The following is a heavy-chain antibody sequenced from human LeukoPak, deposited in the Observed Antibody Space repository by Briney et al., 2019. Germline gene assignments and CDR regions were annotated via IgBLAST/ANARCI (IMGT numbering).Heavy chain of an antibody. D-gene: IGHD5-18*01. CDR1: GFNFDRYT. CDR2: AGWAGGTT. Sequence: VGSLRLSCATSGFNFDRYTIHWVRQAPGKGLEWVSLAGWAGGTTYYSDSVRGRFTISRDSGKNSVYLQMNSLTTDDTAFYFCAKELDTMFFDYWGQGALVTVSS. J-gene: IGHJ4*02. V-gene: IGHV3-43*01. CDR3: AKELDTMFFDY.